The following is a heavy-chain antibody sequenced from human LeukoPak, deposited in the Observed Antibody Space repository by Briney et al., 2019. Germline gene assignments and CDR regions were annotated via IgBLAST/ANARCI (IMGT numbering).Heavy chain of an antibody. CDR2: IYAGGST. Sequence: GGPLRLSCAASGFTVSSDYMSWVRQAPGKGLEWVSLIYAGGSTYYADSVKGRFTISRDNSKNTLYLQMNSLRAEDTAVYYCAGVRWLPSEADAFDIWGQGTMVTVSS. V-gene: IGHV3-53*01. CDR1: GFTVSSDY. CDR3: AGVRWLPSEADAFDI. J-gene: IGHJ3*02. D-gene: IGHD5-24*01.